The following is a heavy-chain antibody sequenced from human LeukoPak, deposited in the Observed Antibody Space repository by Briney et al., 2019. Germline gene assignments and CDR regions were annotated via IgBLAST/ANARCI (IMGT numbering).Heavy chain of an antibody. D-gene: IGHD3-10*01. CDR3: ARGPSKGMVRGVSLDY. J-gene: IGHJ4*02. CDR1: GHTFTGYY. CDR2: INPNSGGT. V-gene: IGHV1-2*02. Sequence: GASVKVSCKASGHTFTGYYMHWVRQAPGQGLEWMGWINPNSGGTNYAQKFQGRVTMTRDTSISTAYMELSRLGSDDTAVYYCARGPSKGMVRGVSLDYWGQGTLVTVSS.